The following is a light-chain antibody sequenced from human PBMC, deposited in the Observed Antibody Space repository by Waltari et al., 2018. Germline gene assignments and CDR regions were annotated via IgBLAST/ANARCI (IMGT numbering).Light chain of an antibody. CDR1: SLDIGGYDY. Sequence: QSALPQPRSVSGSPGQSVTISSPGTSLDIGGYDYVSWYQQHPGKAPKLFIYDVTKRPSGVPDRFSGSRSGTTASLTISGLQPEDEADYYCCSYAGGSYVFGTGTKVTVL. J-gene: IGLJ1*01. CDR2: DVT. V-gene: IGLV2-11*01. CDR3: CSYAGGSYV.